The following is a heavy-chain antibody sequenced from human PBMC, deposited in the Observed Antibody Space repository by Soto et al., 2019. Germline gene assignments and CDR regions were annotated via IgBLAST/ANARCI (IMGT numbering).Heavy chain of an antibody. CDR3: AKTGSMTIRDRLDP. V-gene: IGHV3-23*01. D-gene: IGHD3-10*01. Sequence: EVQVLESGGGLVQPGGSLRLSCAASGFTFSSYAMSWVRQAPGQGLEWVSAISGSGSNPYYADSVKGRFTISRDNSKNTLYSQMNRLRAEGTALYYCAKTGSMTIRDRLDPWGQGTLVTRSS. J-gene: IGHJ5*02. CDR1: GFTFSSYA. CDR2: ISGSGSNP.